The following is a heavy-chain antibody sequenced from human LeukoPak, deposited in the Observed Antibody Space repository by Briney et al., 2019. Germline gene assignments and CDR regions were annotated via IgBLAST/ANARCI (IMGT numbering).Heavy chain of an antibody. CDR3: ARDWGWEFIDH. V-gene: IGHV3-23*01. CDR2: IDNDGGST. Sequence: GGSLRLSCTASGFTFRNHAMSWVRQAPGKGPEWVSTIDNDGGSTHYADSVKGRFTISRDNSNNTLYLQMDSLRTDDTAVYYCARDWGWEFIDHWGQGTLVTVSS. CDR1: GFTFRNHA. J-gene: IGHJ5*02. D-gene: IGHD1-26*01.